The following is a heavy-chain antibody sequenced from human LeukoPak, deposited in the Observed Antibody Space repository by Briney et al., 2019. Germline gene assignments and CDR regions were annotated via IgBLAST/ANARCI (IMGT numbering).Heavy chain of an antibody. CDR3: ATYCSGGSCYGSFDY. V-gene: IGHV4-39*01. D-gene: IGHD2-15*01. CDR1: GGSISSSSYY. Sequence: SETLSLTCTVSGGSISSSSYYWGWIRQPPRKGLEWIGSIYYSGSTYYNPSLKSRVTISVDTSKNQFSLKLSSVTAADTAVYYCATYCSGGSCYGSFDYWGQGTLVTVSS. J-gene: IGHJ4*02. CDR2: IYYSGST.